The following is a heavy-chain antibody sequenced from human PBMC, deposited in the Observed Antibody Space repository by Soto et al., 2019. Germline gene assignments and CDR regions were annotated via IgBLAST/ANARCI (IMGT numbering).Heavy chain of an antibody. V-gene: IGHV3-53*04. J-gene: IGHJ6*03. CDR2: IYSGGST. CDR1: GLNVRSND. D-gene: IGHD4-17*01. CDR3: AGVTTVPYYMDV. Sequence: GSKRLRSAASGLNVRSNDVSWVRQKPGKGLEWVSVIYSGGSTYYADSVKGRFTISRHNSKNTLYLQMNSLRAEDTAVYYCAGVTTVPYYMDVWGKGTTVTVSS.